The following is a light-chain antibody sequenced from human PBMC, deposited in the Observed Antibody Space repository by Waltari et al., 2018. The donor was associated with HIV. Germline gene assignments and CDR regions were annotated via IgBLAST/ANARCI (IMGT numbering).Light chain of an antibody. CDR1: SSNIGADFD. J-gene: IGLJ3*02. V-gene: IGLV1-40*01. CDR2: GNN. Sequence: QSVLTQPPSVSGAPGQRVPISCTGSSSNIGADFDVHGYQQLPGTAPKLLIYGNNNRPSGVPDRFSGSKSGTSASLAITGLQAEDEADYYCQSYDNSHWVFGGGTKLTVL. CDR3: QSYDNSHWV.